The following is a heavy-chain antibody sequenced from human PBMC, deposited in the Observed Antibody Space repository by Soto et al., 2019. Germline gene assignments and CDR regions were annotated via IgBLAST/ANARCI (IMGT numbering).Heavy chain of an antibody. CDR2: ISYDGSNK. J-gene: IGHJ5*02. CDR3: ARDLSVVVVAAILNWFDP. Sequence: LRLSCAASGFTFSSYAMHWVRQAPGKGLEWVAVISYDGSNKYYADSVKGRFTISRDNSKNTLYLQMNSLRAEDTAVYYCARDLSVVVVAAILNWFDPWGQGTLVTVSS. D-gene: IGHD2-15*01. CDR1: GFTFSSYA. V-gene: IGHV3-30-3*01.